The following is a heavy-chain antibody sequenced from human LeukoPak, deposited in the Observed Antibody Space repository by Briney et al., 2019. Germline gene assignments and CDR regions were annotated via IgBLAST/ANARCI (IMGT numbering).Heavy chain of an antibody. D-gene: IGHD4-17*01. Sequence: SETLSLTCTVSGGSISSGDYYWSWIRQPPGKGLEWIGYIYHSGSTYYNPSLKSRVTISVDRSKNQFSLKLSSVTAADTAVYYCARNPQTTVTTSYFDYWGQGTLVTVSS. J-gene: IGHJ4*02. CDR2: IYHSGST. CDR1: GGSISSGDYY. CDR3: ARNPQTTVTTSYFDY. V-gene: IGHV4-30-2*01.